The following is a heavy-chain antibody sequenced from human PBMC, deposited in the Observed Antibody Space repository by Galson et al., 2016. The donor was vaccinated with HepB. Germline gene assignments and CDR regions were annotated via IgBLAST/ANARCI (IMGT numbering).Heavy chain of an antibody. J-gene: IGHJ6*02. CDR3: AGYHYYAMDV. V-gene: IGHV3-74*01. CDR1: GFTFSDYW. Sequence: SLRLSCAASGFTFSDYWMHWVRQAPGKGLVWVSRINSDGSSTSYADSVKGRFTISRDNAKNTVYLQMNSLRVEDTAVYYCAGYHYYAMDVWGQGTTVTVSS. CDR2: INSDGSST.